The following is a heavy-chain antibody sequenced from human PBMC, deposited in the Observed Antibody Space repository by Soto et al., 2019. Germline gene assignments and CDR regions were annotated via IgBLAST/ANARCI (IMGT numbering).Heavy chain of an antibody. CDR3: ASDRDSSGWYYFDY. CDR1: GYTFTGYY. V-gene: IGHV1-2*02. CDR2: INPNSGGT. D-gene: IGHD6-19*01. Sequence: QVQLVQSGAEVKKPGASVKVSCKASGYTFTGYYMHWVRQAPGQGLEWMGWINPNSGGTNSAQKFPGSVTMTRDSSISKAYLELSRLRSDDTAVYYCASDRDSSGWYYFDYWCQGPLVTVSS. J-gene: IGHJ4*02.